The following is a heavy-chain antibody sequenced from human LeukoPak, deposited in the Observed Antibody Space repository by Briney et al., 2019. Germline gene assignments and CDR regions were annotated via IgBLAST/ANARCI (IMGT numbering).Heavy chain of an antibody. CDR3: AKGGYSSAWRNSFDY. Sequence: GGSLRHSCAASGLTFSNYAMSWVRQAPGKGLEWVSTISDRGGSYYADSVKGRFTISRDNSKNTLNLQMNSLRAEDTALYYCAKGGYSSAWRNSFDYWGQGTLVTVSS. V-gene: IGHV3-23*01. CDR1: GLTFSNYA. CDR2: ISDRGGS. J-gene: IGHJ4*02. D-gene: IGHD6-19*01.